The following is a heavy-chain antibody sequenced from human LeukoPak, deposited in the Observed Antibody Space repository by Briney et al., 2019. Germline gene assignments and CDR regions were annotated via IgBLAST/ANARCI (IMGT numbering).Heavy chain of an antibody. CDR3: ARRAVYYYDSSGYAFDI. CDR2: IYYSGST. J-gene: IGHJ3*02. CDR1: GGSISSGDYY. Sequence: SHTLSLTCTVSGGSISSGDYYWSWIRQPPGKGLEWIGYIYYSGSTYYNPSLKSRVTISVDTSKNQFSLKLSSVTAADTAVYYCARRAVYYYDSSGYAFDIWGQGTMVTVSS. V-gene: IGHV4-30-4*01. D-gene: IGHD3-22*01.